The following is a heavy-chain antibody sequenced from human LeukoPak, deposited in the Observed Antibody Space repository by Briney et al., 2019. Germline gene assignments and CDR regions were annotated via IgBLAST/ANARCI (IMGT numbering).Heavy chain of an antibody. Sequence: GGSLRLSCAASGFTFRSYAMSWVRQAPGKGLEWVSAISGSGGSTHYADSVKGRFTISRDNSKNTLYLQMNSLRAEDTAVYYCAKAYWDGYFYYFDYWGQGTLVTVSS. D-gene: IGHD5-24*01. CDR3: AKAYWDGYFYYFDY. CDR2: ISGSGGST. J-gene: IGHJ4*02. CDR1: GFTFRSYA. V-gene: IGHV3-23*01.